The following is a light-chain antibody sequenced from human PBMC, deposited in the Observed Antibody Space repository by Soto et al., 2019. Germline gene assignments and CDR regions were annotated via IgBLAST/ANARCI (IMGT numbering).Light chain of an antibody. V-gene: IGKV3-11*01. Sequence: ELVLTQSPAPLSLSPGRTATPCCRASQSVSGYIGWYQQKPGQAPRLLIYADSNRATGIPARFSGSGSGTDFTLTISSLEPADFSVYYCQQRYNWPITFGQGTRLEIK. CDR2: ADS. CDR1: QSVSGY. J-gene: IGKJ5*01. CDR3: QQRYNWPIT.